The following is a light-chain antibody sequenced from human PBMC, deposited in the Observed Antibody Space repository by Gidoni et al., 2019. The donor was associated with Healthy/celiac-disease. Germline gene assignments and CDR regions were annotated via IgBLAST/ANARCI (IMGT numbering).Light chain of an antibody. CDR2: DVS. CDR1: SSDVGGYNY. CDR3: SSYTSSSTLV. V-gene: IGLV2-14*01. J-gene: IGLJ1*01. Sequence: QSALNQPASVSGSPGQSITISCAGTSSDVGGYNYVSWYQQHPGKAPNLMSYDVSHRPSGVSNRFSGSKSGNTASLTISGRQAEDESDYYGSSYTSSSTLVVGTGTKVTGL.